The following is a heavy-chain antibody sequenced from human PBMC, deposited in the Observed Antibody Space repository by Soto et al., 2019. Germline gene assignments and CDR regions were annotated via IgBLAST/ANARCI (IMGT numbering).Heavy chain of an antibody. D-gene: IGHD6-13*01. CDR3: ARGWAAARTGVYSSSWYNYYYYGMDV. J-gene: IGHJ6*02. V-gene: IGHV1-69*13. Sequence: GASVKVSCKASGGTFSSYAISWVRQAPGQGLEWMGGIIPIFGTANYAQKFQGRVTITADESTSTAYMELSSLRSEDTAVYYCARGWAAARTGVYSSSWYNYYYYGMDVWGQGTTVTVSS. CDR1: GGTFSSYA. CDR2: IIPIFGTA.